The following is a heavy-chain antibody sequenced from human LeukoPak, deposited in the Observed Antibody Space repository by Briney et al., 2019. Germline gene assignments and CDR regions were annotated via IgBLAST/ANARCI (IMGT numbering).Heavy chain of an antibody. CDR1: GFTFSRIG. CDR2: IRSGGSNA. Sequence: PGGSLRLSCVASGFTFSRIGMHWVRQAPGKGLEWVAFIRSGGSNAYYPDSVKGRFTISRDNSKNTLYLQMNSLRAKDTAVYYCAKDSNGWTYYFDFWGRGTLVSVSS. CDR3: AKDSNGWTYYFDF. D-gene: IGHD6-19*01. J-gene: IGHJ4*02. V-gene: IGHV3-30*02.